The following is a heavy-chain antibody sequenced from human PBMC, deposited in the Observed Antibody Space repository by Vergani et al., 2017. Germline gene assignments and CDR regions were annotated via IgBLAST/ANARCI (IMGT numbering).Heavy chain of an antibody. Sequence: EVQLLESGGGLVQPGGSLRLSCAASGFTFSSYAMSWVRQAPGKGGEWVSAIGVSGGSTYYADSRTGRFTISRDNSKNSLYLQMNSLGAEDTAVYYCAKGGGATRVYYFDYWGQGTLVTVSS. D-gene: IGHD2-15*01. CDR1: GFTFSSYA. J-gene: IGHJ4*02. V-gene: IGHV3-23*01. CDR3: AKGGGATRVYYFDY. CDR2: IGVSGGST.